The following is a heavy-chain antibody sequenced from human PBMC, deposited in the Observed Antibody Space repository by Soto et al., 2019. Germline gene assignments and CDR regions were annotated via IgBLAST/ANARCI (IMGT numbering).Heavy chain of an antibody. J-gene: IGHJ5*02. CDR1: GFTFTRYA. Sequence: EVQLLESGGDLVHPGGSLSLSCAASGFTFTRYAMTWVRQAPEKGLEWVSSISASGGTTYYTDSVKGRFTISRDNSKNTLFLQMNSLRAEDTAVYYCAKAWGWFDPWGQGTLVTVSS. CDR2: ISASGGTT. D-gene: IGHD3-16*01. CDR3: AKAWGWFDP. V-gene: IGHV3-23*01.